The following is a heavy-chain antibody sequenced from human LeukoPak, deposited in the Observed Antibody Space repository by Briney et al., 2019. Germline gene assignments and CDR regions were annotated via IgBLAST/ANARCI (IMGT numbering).Heavy chain of an antibody. D-gene: IGHD3-22*01. Sequence: GGSLRLSCAASVFTFSSYAMTWVRQAPEKGLEWVSTITGSGASTYYAGSVKGRFTISRDNFKNTLYLQMNSLTADDTAVYYCSKNVHDNPGYHDYWGQGTLVTVSS. CDR2: ITGSGAST. CDR3: SKNVHDNPGYHDY. J-gene: IGHJ4*02. V-gene: IGHV3-23*01. CDR1: VFTFSSYA.